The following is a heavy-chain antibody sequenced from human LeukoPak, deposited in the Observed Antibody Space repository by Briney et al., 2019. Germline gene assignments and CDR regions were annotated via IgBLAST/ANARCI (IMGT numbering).Heavy chain of an antibody. Sequence: SVKVSCKASGGTFSSYAISWVRQAPGQGLEWMGRIIPILGIANYAQKFQGRVTITADESTSTAYMELSSLRSEDTAVYYCARVYVEYQLLSNWFDPWGQGTLVTVSS. CDR2: IIPILGIA. D-gene: IGHD2-2*01. V-gene: IGHV1-69*04. CDR3: ARVYVEYQLLSNWFDP. CDR1: GGTFSSYA. J-gene: IGHJ5*02.